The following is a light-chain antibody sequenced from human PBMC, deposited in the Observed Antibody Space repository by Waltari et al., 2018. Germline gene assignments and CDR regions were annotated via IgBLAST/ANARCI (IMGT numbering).Light chain of an antibody. CDR1: RGISNS. J-gene: IGKJ2*01. Sequence: DIQMTQSPSSLSASVGDRVIITCRASRGISNSLAWYQQKPGKAPNLLLYDASRLETGVPSRFSCSGSGTDYTLTISSLQPEDFATYYCQQCYGTPYTFGQGTKLEIK. CDR3: QQCYGTPYT. V-gene: IGKV1-NL1*01. CDR2: DAS.